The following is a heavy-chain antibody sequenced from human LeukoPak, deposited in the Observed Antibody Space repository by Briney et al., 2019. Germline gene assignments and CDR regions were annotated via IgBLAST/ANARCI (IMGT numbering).Heavy chain of an antibody. V-gene: IGHV4-4*07. CDR3: ARGPRSSDWYSIDY. CDR1: GGSISGYY. Sequence: SEALSLTCIVSGGSISGYYWGWIRQPAGKGLEWIGRIYSSGNTNYNPSLKSRVTMSVDTSKNQFSLNLSSVTAADTAVYYCARGPRSSDWYSIDYWGQGTLVTVSS. D-gene: IGHD6-19*01. CDR2: IYSSGNT. J-gene: IGHJ4*02.